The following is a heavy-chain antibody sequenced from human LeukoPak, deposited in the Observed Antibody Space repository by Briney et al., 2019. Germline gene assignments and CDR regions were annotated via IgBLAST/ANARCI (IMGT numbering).Heavy chain of an antibody. CDR3: ARSLYYDFWSGYDY. J-gene: IGHJ4*02. V-gene: IGHV2-70*01. CDR1: GFSLSTSGVG. CDR2: IDWDDDK. D-gene: IGHD3-3*01. Sequence: SGPTLVKPTQTLTLTCTFSGFSLSTSGVGVGWIRQPPGKALEWLALIDWDDDKYYSTSLKTRLTISKDTSKNQVVLTMTNMDPVDTATYYCARSLYYDFWSGYDYWGQGTLVTVSS.